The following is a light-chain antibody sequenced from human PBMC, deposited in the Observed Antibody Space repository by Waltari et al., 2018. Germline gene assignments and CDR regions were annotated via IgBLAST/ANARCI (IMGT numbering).Light chain of an antibody. V-gene: IGLV2-11*01. J-gene: IGLJ3*02. CDR1: SSDVGGYDY. CDR3: CSYAGSYTWV. CDR2: DVS. Sequence: QSALTQPRSVSGSPGPSATISCTGTSSDVGGYDYVSWYQHHPGKAPKLMIYDVSNRPSGVPDRFSGSKSGSMASLTISGLQAEDEADYYCCSYAGSYTWVFGGGTKLTVL.